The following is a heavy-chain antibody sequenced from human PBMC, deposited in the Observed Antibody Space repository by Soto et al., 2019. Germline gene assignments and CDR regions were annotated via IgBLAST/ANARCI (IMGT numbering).Heavy chain of an antibody. J-gene: IGHJ4*02. Sequence: SETLSLTCTVSGGSISSGDYYWSWIRQPPGKGLEWIGYIYHSGSTYYNPSLKSRVTISVDNSKNTLYLQMNSLRAEDTAVYYCATPPGDLYSGYDSYGDGEDYWGQGTLVTVSS. CDR3: ATPPGDLYSGYDSYGDGEDY. V-gene: IGHV4-30-4*01. CDR1: GGSISSGDYY. CDR2: IYHSGST. D-gene: IGHD5-12*01.